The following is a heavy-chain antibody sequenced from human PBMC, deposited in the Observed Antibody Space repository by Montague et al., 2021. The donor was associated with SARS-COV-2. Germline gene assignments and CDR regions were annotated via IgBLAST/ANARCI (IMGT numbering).Heavy chain of an antibody. CDR1: GFSFSSYE. V-gene: IGHV3-48*03. CDR2: ISSGSGSSI. CDR3: ARDVDPNSWDGMDV. Sequence: SLRLSCAASGFSFSSYEMNWARQAPGKGLEWISYISSGSGSSIHYADSVRGRFTISRANAKNSLYPQMNGLRAEDTAIYYCARDVDPNSWDGMDVWGQGTTVTGSS. J-gene: IGHJ6*02. D-gene: IGHD2-15*01.